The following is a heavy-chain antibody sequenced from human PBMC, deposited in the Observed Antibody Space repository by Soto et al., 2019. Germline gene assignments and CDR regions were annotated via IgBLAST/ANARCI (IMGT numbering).Heavy chain of an antibody. CDR1: GGSFSGYY. V-gene: IGHV4-34*01. CDR2: INHSGST. Sequence: SETLSLTCAVYGGSFSGYYWSWIRQPPGKGLEWIGEINHSGSTNYNPSLKSRVTISVDTSKNQFSLKLSSVTAADTAVYYCARGGKVVLWVGELFNGMDVWGQGTTVTVSS. J-gene: IGHJ6*02. CDR3: ARGGKVVLWVGELFNGMDV. D-gene: IGHD3-10*01.